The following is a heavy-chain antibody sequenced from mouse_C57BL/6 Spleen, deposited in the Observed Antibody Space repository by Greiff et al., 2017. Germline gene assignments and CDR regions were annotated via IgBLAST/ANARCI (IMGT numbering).Heavy chain of an antibody. CDR1: GYAFSSYW. CDR3: ARTGSSPPSMDY. D-gene: IGHD1-1*01. J-gene: IGHJ4*01. CDR2: IYPGDGDT. V-gene: IGHV1-80*01. Sequence: VQLQQSGAELVKPGASVKISCKASGYAFSSYWMNWVKQRPGQGLEWIGQIYPGDGDTNYNGKFKGKATLTADKSSSTAYMQLSSLTSEDSAVYFCARTGSSPPSMDYWGHGASVTVSS.